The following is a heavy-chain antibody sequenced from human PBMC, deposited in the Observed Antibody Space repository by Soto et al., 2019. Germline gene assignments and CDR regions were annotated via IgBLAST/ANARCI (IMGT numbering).Heavy chain of an antibody. CDR2: IYPGDSDS. V-gene: IGHV5-51*01. D-gene: IGHD2-15*01. Sequence: YWSWIRPPPGKGLEWVGSIYPGDSDSRYNPSVQGQVTISADRSISTAYLQWNSLKASDTAMYFCARHKGYCSSTSCYGMDVWGQGNTVTVS. CDR1: YW. J-gene: IGHJ6*02. CDR3: ARHKGYCSSTSCYGMDV.